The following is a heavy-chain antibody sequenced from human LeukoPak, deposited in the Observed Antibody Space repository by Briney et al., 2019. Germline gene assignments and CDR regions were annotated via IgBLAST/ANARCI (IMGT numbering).Heavy chain of an antibody. J-gene: IGHJ3*01. CDR2: ITSKSDYT. Sequence: PGGSLRLSCAASGFTFSNYVMNWVCQAPGKGLEWVSPITSKSDYTYYTDSVKGRFTISRDNSKKTLFLQMNDLRAEDTAIYYCAKALNTGGRVSPFNVWGKGTMVTVSS. CDR1: GFTFSNYV. CDR3: AKALNTGGRVSPFNV. V-gene: IGHV3-23*01. D-gene: IGHD7-27*01.